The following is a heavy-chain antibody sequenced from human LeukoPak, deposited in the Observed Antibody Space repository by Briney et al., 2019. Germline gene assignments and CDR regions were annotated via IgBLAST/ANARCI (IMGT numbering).Heavy chain of an antibody. J-gene: IGHJ3*02. CDR3: ARDLRDYDFWSGQNAFDI. Sequence: SETLSLTCTVSGGSISSYYWSWIRQPAGKGLEWIRRIYTSGSTNYNPSLKCRVTMSVDTSKNQFSLKLSSVTAADTAVYYCARDLRDYDFWSGQNAFDIWGQGTMVTVSS. V-gene: IGHV4-4*07. CDR1: GGSISSYY. CDR2: IYTSGST. D-gene: IGHD3-3*01.